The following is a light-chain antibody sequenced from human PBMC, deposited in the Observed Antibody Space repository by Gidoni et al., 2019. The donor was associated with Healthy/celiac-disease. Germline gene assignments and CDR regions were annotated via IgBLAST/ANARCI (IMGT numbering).Light chain of an antibody. CDR1: HSVSRNY. Sequence: EIVLTHSPGTLSLSPGERANLSCRASHSVSRNYLAGYQQKPGQAHRLLIYGASSRAHGTPDRFSGSGSGTDFTLTISRLEPEDFAVYYCQQYGSSRFTFGPGTKVDIK. CDR2: GAS. CDR3: QQYGSSRFT. V-gene: IGKV3-20*01. J-gene: IGKJ3*01.